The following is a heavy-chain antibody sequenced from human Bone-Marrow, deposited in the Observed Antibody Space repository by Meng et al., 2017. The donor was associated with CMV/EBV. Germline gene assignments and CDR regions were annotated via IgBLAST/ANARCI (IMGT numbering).Heavy chain of an antibody. CDR2: ISSSSSYI. CDR3: ARESNYYDSSGYCDY. J-gene: IGHJ4*02. V-gene: IGHV3-21*01. Sequence: GESLKISCAASGFTFSSYGMHWVRQAPGKGLEWVSSISSSSSYIYYADSVKGRFTISRDNAKNSLYLQMNSLRAEDTAVYYCARESNYYDSSGYCDYWGQGTLVTVSS. CDR1: GFTFSSYG. D-gene: IGHD3-22*01.